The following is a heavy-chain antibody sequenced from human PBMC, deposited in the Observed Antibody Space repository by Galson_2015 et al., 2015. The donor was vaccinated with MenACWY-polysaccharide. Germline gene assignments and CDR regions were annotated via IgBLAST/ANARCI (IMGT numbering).Heavy chain of an antibody. D-gene: IGHD3-3*01. CDR3: ARDLRCAPY. V-gene: IGHV1-8*01. CDR1: GYTFTSYD. Sequence: SVKVSCKAPGYTFTSYDINWVRQATGQGLEWMGWMNPNSGNTGYPQKFQGRVTLTRSTSISTAYMELSSLRSDDTAVYYCARDLRCAPYWGQGTLVTVSS. J-gene: IGHJ4*02. CDR2: MNPNSGNT.